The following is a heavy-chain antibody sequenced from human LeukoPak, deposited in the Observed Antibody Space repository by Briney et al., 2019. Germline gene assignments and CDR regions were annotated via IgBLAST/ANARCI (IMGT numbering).Heavy chain of an antibody. CDR1: GGSISSYY. CDR2: IYYNGNT. J-gene: IGHJ4*02. Sequence: SETLSLICTVSGGSISSYYWSWIRQPPGKGLEWIGYIYYNGNTNYNPSLKSRVTISVDTSKNQFSLMLTSVTAADTAVYYCATHRYSYANFDYWGQGTLVTVSS. D-gene: IGHD2-8*01. CDR3: ATHRYSYANFDY. V-gene: IGHV4-59*08.